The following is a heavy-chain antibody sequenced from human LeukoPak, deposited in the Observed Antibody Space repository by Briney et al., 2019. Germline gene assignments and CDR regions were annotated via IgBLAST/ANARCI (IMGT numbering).Heavy chain of an antibody. CDR3: AKNLYCGGGSCYPSALGMDV. J-gene: IGHJ6*02. Sequence: PGGSLRLSCAASGFTFSSYAIRWVRPAPGLGPAWVSCIRGGGNRTYYADSVKGRFTISRDNSKNTLFLQMNSLRAEDTAVYYCAKNLYCGGGSCYPSALGMDVWGQGTTVTVSS. D-gene: IGHD2-15*01. V-gene: IGHV3-23*01. CDR1: GFTFSSYA. CDR2: IRGGGNRT.